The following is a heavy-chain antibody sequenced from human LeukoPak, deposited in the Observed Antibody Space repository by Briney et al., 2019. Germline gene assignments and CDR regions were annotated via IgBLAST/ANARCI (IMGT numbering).Heavy chain of an antibody. CDR1: GGSISSGDYY. J-gene: IGHJ3*02. CDR3: ARQGGPLLRGAFDI. CDR2: INHSGST. Sequence: PSETLSLTCTVSGGSISSGDYYWSWIRQAPGKGLEWIGEINHSGSTNYNPSLKSRVTISVDTSKNQFSLKLSSVTAADTAVYYCARQGGPLLRGAFDIWGQGTMVTVSS. V-gene: IGHV4-39*01. D-gene: IGHD1-26*01.